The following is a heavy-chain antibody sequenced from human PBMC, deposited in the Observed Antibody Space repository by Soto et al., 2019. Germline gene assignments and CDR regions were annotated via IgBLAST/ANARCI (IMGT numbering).Heavy chain of an antibody. CDR3: AKRAVVGTFYYSGMDV. CDR2: ITGSGGST. Sequence: GGSLRLSCAASGFTFGNYAMAWVRQAPGKGLEWVSAITGSGGSTYYADSVKGRLTTSRDNAKNTLYLQMNSLRAEDSVIYYCAKRAVVGTFYYSGMDVWGQGTTVTVSS. J-gene: IGHJ6*02. D-gene: IGHD6-19*01. V-gene: IGHV3-23*01. CDR1: GFTFGNYA.